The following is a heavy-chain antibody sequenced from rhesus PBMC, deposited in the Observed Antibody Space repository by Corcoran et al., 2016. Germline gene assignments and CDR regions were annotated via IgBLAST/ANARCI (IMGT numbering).Heavy chain of an antibody. V-gene: IGHV3S5*01. J-gene: IGHJ4*01. D-gene: IGHD2-21*01. CDR1: GFTFSSYG. CDR3: AKVLVVVAIGWDY. Sequence: EVQLVETGGGLVQPGGSLKLSCAASGFTFSSYGMSWVRQAQGKWLEWVLAINSGGDSTYYAGSVKGRFTITRDNSKDTLSLQMNSLRAEDTAVYYCAKVLVVVAIGWDYWGQGVLVTVSS. CDR2: INSGGDST.